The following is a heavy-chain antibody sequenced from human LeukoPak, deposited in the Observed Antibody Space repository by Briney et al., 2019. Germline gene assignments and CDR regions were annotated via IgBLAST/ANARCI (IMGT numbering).Heavy chain of an antibody. V-gene: IGHV1-46*01. Sequence: ASVKVSCKASGYTFTGYYMHWVRQAPGQGLEWMGWINPSGGSTSYAQKFQGRVTMTRDMSTSTVYMELSSLRSEDTAVYYCAREGIAAAFDYWGQGTLVTVSS. D-gene: IGHD6-13*01. CDR2: INPSGGST. CDR3: AREGIAAAFDY. J-gene: IGHJ4*02. CDR1: GYTFTGYY.